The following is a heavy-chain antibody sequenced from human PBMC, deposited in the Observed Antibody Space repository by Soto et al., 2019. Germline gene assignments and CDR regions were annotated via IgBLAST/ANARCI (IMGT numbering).Heavy chain of an antibody. D-gene: IGHD3-9*01. CDR3: ASLRYFDWLYPTPEIDY. CDR1: GFTFSSYA. J-gene: IGHJ4*02. V-gene: IGHV3-30-3*01. CDR2: ISYDGSNK. Sequence: PGGSLRLSCAASGFTFSSYAMHWVRQAPGKGLEWVAVISYDGSNKYYADSVKGRFTISRDNSKNTLYLQMNSLRAEDTAVYYCASLRYFDWLYPTPEIDYWGQGTLVTVSS.